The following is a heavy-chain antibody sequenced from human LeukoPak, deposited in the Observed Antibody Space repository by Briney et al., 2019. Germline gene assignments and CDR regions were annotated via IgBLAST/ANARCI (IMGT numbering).Heavy chain of an antibody. CDR3: ARHSGLRSPFDP. Sequence: SESLSLTCTVSGGSISTTNYYWGWIRQPPGRDLEWIGSIYSSGNTYYNPSLESRVTISVDTSKNQLSLKLTSATAADTSVYYCARHSGLRSPFDPWGQGTLVTVSS. D-gene: IGHD3-3*01. CDR1: GGSISTTNYY. J-gene: IGHJ5*02. CDR2: IYSSGNT. V-gene: IGHV4-39*01.